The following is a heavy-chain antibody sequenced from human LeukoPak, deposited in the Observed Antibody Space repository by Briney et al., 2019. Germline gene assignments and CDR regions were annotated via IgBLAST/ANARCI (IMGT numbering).Heavy chain of an antibody. Sequence: GGSLKLSCAASGFTFSSYAMHWVRQAPGKGLEYVSAISSNGGSTYYANSVKGRFTISRDNSKNTLYLQMGSLRAEDMAVYYCARDLPYGGSRRFDHWGQGTLVTVSS. V-gene: IGHV3-64*01. D-gene: IGHD4-23*01. CDR3: ARDLPYGGSRRFDH. J-gene: IGHJ4*02. CDR2: ISSNGGST. CDR1: GFTFSSYA.